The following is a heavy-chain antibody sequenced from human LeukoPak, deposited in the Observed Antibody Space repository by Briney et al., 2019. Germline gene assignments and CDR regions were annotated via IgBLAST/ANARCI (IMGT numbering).Heavy chain of an antibody. V-gene: IGHV3-48*03. J-gene: IGHJ4*02. CDR3: ATGLEVGSSGYFYSIPLDY. D-gene: IGHD3-22*01. Sequence: PGGSLRLSCAASGFTFSPYEMNWVRQAPGKGLEWVSYISGSGSTIYYADSVKGRFTISRDNAKNSLYLQMNSLRAEDTAVYYCATGLEVGSSGYFYSIPLDYWGQGTLVTVSS. CDR2: ISGSGSTI. CDR1: GFTFSPYE.